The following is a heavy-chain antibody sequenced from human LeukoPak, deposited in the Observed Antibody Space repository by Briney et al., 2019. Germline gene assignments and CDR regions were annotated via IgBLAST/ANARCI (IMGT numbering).Heavy chain of an antibody. D-gene: IGHD5-12*01. CDR2: ISHGAGT. CDR1: GYSISTGYV. CDR3: ARDHDVWVAPYFDY. J-gene: IGHJ4*02. Sequence: SETLSLTCTVSGYSISTGYVWAWIRQPPGKGLEWIGSISHGAGTYYSPSLKSRVTMSVDTSKNQFSVNLNSVTAADTAVYYCARDHDVWVAPYFDYWGQGNLVSVSS. V-gene: IGHV4-38-2*02.